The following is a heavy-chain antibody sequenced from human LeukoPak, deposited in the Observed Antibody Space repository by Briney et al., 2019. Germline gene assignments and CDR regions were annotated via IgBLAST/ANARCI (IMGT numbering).Heavy chain of an antibody. CDR1: GFTFSSYG. V-gene: IGHV3-30*02. D-gene: IGHD6-6*01. CDR3: AKDWGIAARRVHFDY. CDR2: IRYDGSNK. Sequence: GGSLRLSCAASGFTFSSYGMHWVRQAPGKGLEWVAFIRYDGSNKYYADSVKGRFTISRDNSKNTLYLQMNSLRAEDTAVYYCAKDWGIAARRVHFDYWGQGTLVTVSS. J-gene: IGHJ4*02.